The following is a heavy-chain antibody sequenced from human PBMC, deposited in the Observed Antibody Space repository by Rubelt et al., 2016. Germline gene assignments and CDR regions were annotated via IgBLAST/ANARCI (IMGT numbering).Heavy chain of an antibody. CDR3: ASEADSSVTSFDY. J-gene: IGHJ4*02. V-gene: IGHV3-30*03. CDR2: ISYDGSNK. CDR1: GFTISSSG. D-gene: IGHD3-22*01. Sequence: VQLVESGGGLVQPGGSLRLSCAASGFTISSSGMHWVRQAPGKGLEWVAVISYDGSNKYYADSVKGRFTISRDNSKNTLYLQMNSLRAEDTAVYYCASEADSSVTSFDYWGQGTLVTVSS.